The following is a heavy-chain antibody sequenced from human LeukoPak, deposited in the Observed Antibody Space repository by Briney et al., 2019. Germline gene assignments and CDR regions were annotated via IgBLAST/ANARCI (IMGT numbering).Heavy chain of an antibody. CDR2: ISYDGSNK. J-gene: IGHJ6*03. Sequence: PGRSLRLSCAASGFTFSSYAMHWVRQAPGKGLEWVAVISYDGSNKYYADSVKGRFTISRDNARNSLYLQMNSLRAEDTAVYYCARSSRQKLEHYDYYYIDVWGKGTTVTVSS. CDR1: GFTFSSYA. CDR3: ARSSRQKLEHYDYYYIDV. V-gene: IGHV3-30*07. D-gene: IGHD1-1*01.